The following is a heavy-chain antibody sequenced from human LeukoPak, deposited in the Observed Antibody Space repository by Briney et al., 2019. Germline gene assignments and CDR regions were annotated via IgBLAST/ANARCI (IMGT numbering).Heavy chain of an antibody. CDR1: GFTFGDYV. V-gene: IGHV3-49*04. CDR3: TRRYNYDSGGYYYVRDAFDI. D-gene: IGHD3-22*01. Sequence: GGSLRLSCTASGFTFGDYVMSWVRQAPGKGLEWVGFIRSKAYGGTTKNAASVKGRFTISRDDSRSIAYLQMNSLKTEDTAVYYCTRRYNYDSGGYYYVRDAFDIWGQGTMVTVSS. CDR2: IRSKAYGGTT. J-gene: IGHJ3*02.